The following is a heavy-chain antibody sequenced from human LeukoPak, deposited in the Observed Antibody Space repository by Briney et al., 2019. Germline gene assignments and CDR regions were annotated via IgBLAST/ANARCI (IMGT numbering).Heavy chain of an antibody. CDR2: IYHSGST. V-gene: IGHV4-34*01. J-gene: IGHJ5*02. CDR1: GGSFSGYY. Sequence: PSETLSLTCAVYGGSFSGYYWSWIRQPPGKGLEWIGEIYHSGSTNYNPSLKSRVTISVDTSKNQLSLKLSSVTAADTAVYYCAREPGFDSSGYLNWFDPWGQGTLVTVSS. CDR3: AREPGFDSSGYLNWFDP. D-gene: IGHD3-22*01.